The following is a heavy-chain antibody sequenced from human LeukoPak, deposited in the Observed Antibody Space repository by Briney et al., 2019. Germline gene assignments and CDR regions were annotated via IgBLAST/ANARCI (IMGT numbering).Heavy chain of an antibody. CDR1: GYTFTSYD. D-gene: IGHD2-15*01. CDR2: MNPNSGNT. J-gene: IGHJ5*02. CDR3: ARGTRYCSGGSCSFDP. Sequence: ASVKVSCKASGYTFTSYDINWVRQATGQGLEWMGWMNPNSGNTGYAQEFQGRVTMTRNTSISTAYMELSSLRSEDTAVYYCARGTRYCSGGSCSFDPWGQGTLVTVSS. V-gene: IGHV1-8*01.